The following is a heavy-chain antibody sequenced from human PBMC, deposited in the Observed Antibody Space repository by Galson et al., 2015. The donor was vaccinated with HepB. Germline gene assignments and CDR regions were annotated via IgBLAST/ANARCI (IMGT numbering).Heavy chain of an antibody. CDR1: GYTLTELS. CDR3: ATVPRTLRYSGDYGMDV. CDR2: FDPEDGET. Sequence: SVKVSCKVSGYTLTELSMHWVRQAPGKGLEWMGGFDPEDGETIYAQKFQGRVTMTEDTSTDTAYMELSSLRSEDTAVYYCATVPRTLRYSGDYGMDVWGQGTTVTVSS. J-gene: IGHJ6*02. V-gene: IGHV1-24*01. D-gene: IGHD3-9*01.